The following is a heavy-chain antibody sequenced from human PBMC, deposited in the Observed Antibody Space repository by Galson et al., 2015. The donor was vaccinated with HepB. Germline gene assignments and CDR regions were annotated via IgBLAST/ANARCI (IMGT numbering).Heavy chain of an antibody. CDR1: GSTFTSYH. D-gene: IGHD3-22*01. V-gene: IGHV1-18*01. J-gene: IGHJ4*02. CDR2: IMAHNGHT. CDR3: ARDRVPEYYYDSSGYYYGY. Sequence: SVKVSCKASGSTFTSYHMSWVRQAPGQGLEWMGWIMAHNGHTNYAQKFQGRVTMTRDTSTSTAYMELRSLTSDDTAVYYCARDRVPEYYYDSSGYYYGYWGQGTLVTVSS.